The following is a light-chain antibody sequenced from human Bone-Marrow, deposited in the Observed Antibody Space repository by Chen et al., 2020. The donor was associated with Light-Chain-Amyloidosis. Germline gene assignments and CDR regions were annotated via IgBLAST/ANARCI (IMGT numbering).Light chain of an antibody. CDR1: SSNLGKHH. CDR3: EAWDASLSSVV. J-gene: IGLJ2*01. Sequence: QSVLSQPPAVSAAPGQQVAISCSGSSSNLGKHHVSWYQQVPGTAPKLLIYDDNKRPSRIPDRFSRSKSGPAATLGITGLQTGDEADYYCEAWDASLSSVVFGRGTQLTVL. V-gene: IGLV1-51*01. CDR2: DDN.